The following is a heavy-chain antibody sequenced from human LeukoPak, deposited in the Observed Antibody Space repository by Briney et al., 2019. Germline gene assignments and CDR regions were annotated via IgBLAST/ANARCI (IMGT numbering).Heavy chain of an antibody. CDR2: VYPDDSNT. D-gene: IGHD6-13*01. Sequence: GESLKISCKVSGYSFTSYWIGSVRQMPGQGLELMGIVYPDDSNTIYGPSFQGQVTISADKSINSADLEWSSLKASDTAIYYCARQGAAGKYYYYYMDVWGKGTTVTGSS. V-gene: IGHV5-51*01. CDR1: GYSFTSYW. CDR3: ARQGAAGKYYYYYMDV. J-gene: IGHJ6*03.